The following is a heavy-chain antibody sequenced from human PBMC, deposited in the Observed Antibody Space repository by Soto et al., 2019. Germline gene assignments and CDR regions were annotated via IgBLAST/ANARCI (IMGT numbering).Heavy chain of an antibody. V-gene: IGHV3-30-3*01. D-gene: IGHD5-18*01. CDR3: ARDPLWGTAMVLWYFDL. CDR1: GFTFSSYA. CDR2: ISYDGSNK. J-gene: IGHJ2*01. Sequence: HPGGSLRLSCAASGFTFSSYAMHWVRQAPGKGLEWVAVISYDGSNKYYADSVKGRFTISRDNSKNTLYLQMNSLRAEDTAVYYCARDPLWGTAMVLWYFDLWGRGTLVTSPQ.